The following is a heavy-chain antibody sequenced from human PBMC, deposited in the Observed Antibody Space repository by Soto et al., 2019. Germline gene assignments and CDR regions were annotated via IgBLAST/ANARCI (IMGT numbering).Heavy chain of an antibody. CDR2: IYAGVSDT. J-gene: IGHJ4*02. CDR3: ARPAIVGATTYVDY. V-gene: IGHV5-51*01. Sequence: DSLKISCNASAYGSTRYRYGWVLQMPGIGLDGMGIIYAGVSDTRYSPTFQGQVTTAADKSISTAYLQWSSLKASDTAMYYCARPAIVGATTYVDYWGQGTLVTVSS. CDR1: AYGSTRYR. D-gene: IGHD1-26*01.